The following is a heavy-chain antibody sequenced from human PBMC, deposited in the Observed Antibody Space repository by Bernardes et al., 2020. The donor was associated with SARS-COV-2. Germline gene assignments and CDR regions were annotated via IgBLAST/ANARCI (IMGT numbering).Heavy chain of an antibody. CDR2: IYTSGST. J-gene: IGHJ5*02. Sequence: SETLSLTCTVSGGSISSYYWSWIRQPAEKGLEWIGRIYTSGSTNYNPSLKSRVTMSVDTSKNQFSLKLSSVTAADTAVYYCARTERITIFGVVISGSWFDPWGQGTLVTVSS. D-gene: IGHD3-3*01. V-gene: IGHV4-4*07. CDR3: ARTERITIFGVVISGSWFDP. CDR1: GGSISSYY.